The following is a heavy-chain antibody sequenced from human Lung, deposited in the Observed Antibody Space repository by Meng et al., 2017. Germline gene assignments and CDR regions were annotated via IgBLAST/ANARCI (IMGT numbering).Heavy chain of an antibody. J-gene: IGHJ4*02. D-gene: IGHD6-13*01. Sequence: QVPVVQSGAEVKKPGASVKVSCKPSGYNFPDYYIHWVRLAPGQGLEWMGHIDPKSGDTRYAQKFQGRVTMTGDTSIGTAYMELTGLRSDDTALYYCARDEDISAAGKLFGDYWGQGTLVTVSS. CDR2: IDPKSGDT. CDR1: GYNFPDYY. CDR3: ARDEDISAAGKLFGDY. V-gene: IGHV1-2*06.